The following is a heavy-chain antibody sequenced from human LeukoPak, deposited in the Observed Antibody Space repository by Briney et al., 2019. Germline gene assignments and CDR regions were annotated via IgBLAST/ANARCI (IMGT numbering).Heavy chain of an antibody. CDR3: ARGGAWPWDH. Sequence: GGSVTLTCVASGFTFGNYWMNWVRQAPGKGVEGVAIIKPDGSVTGLVDSVRGRPTIPRDNAKNSLYLQMDSLSAADTAVYFCARGGAWPWDHWGQGILVTVSS. V-gene: IGHV3-7*01. CDR2: IKPDGSVT. CDR1: GFTFGNYW. J-gene: IGHJ4*02.